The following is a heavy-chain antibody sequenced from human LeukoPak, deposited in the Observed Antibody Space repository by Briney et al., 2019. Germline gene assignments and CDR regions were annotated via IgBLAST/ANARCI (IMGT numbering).Heavy chain of an antibody. V-gene: IGHV4-34*01. CDR1: GGSFSGYY. CDR2: INHSGST. J-gene: IGHJ6*04. CDR3: ARVGTMVRGVRYGMDV. D-gene: IGHD3-10*01. Sequence: SETLSLTCAVYGGSFSGYYWSWIRQPPGKGLEWIGEINHSGSTNCNPSLKSRVTISVDTSKNQFSLKLSSVTAADTAVYYCARVGTMVRGVRYGMDVWGKGTTVTVSS.